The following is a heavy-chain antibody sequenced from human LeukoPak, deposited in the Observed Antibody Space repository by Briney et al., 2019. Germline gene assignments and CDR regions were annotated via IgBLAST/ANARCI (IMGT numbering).Heavy chain of an antibody. CDR2: IKQDGSEK. J-gene: IGHJ4*02. CDR1: GFTFSSYW. Sequence: GGSLRLSCAASGFTFSSYWMSWVRQAPGKGLEWVANIKQDGSEKYYVDSVKGRFTISRDNAKNSLYLQMNSLRAEDTAVYYCARAAHRIVGATFPTDYWGQGTLVTVSS. V-gene: IGHV3-7*01. CDR3: ARAAHRIVGATFPTDY. D-gene: IGHD1-26*01.